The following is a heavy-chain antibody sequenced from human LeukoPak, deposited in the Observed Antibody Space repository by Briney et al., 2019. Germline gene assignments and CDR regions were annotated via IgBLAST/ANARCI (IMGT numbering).Heavy chain of an antibody. D-gene: IGHD6-19*01. CDR1: GGSISSYY. J-gene: IGHJ4*02. V-gene: IGHV4-59*06. CDR2: IYYSGST. CDR3: ARDPYSSGFYYFDY. Sequence: SETLSLTCTVSGGSISSYYWSWIRQHPGKGLEWIGYIYYSGSTYYNPSLKSRVTISVDTSKNQFSLKLSSVTAADTAVYYCARDPYSSGFYYFDYWGQGTLVTVSS.